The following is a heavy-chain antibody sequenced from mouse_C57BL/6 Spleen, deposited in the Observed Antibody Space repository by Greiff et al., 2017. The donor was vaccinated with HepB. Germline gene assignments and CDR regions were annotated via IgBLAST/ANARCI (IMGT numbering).Heavy chain of an antibody. V-gene: IGHV5-4*03. CDR1: GFTFSSYA. Sequence: EVMLVESGGGLVKPGGSLKLSCAASGFTFSSYAMSWVRQTPEKRLEWVATISDGGSYTYYPDNVKGRFTISRDNAKNNLYLQMSHLKSEDTAMYYCARITTGFAYWGQGTLVTVSA. D-gene: IGHD1-1*01. CDR3: ARITTGFAY. J-gene: IGHJ3*01. CDR2: ISDGGSYT.